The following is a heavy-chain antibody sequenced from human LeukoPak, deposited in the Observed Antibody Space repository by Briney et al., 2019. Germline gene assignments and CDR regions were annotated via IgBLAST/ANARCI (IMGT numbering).Heavy chain of an antibody. CDR1: GYTFTGYY. Sequence: ASVKVSCMASGYTFTGYYMHWVRQAPGQGLEWMGWINPNSGGTNYAQKFQGRVTMTRDTSISTAYMELSRLRSDDTAVYYCARAVVQLWLGFDPWGQGTLVTVSS. J-gene: IGHJ5*02. CDR3: ARAVVQLWLGFDP. CDR2: INPNSGGT. D-gene: IGHD5-18*01. V-gene: IGHV1-2*02.